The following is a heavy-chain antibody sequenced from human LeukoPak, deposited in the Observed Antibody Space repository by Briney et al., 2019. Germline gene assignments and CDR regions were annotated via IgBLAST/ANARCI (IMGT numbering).Heavy chain of an antibody. D-gene: IGHD2-2*02. V-gene: IGHV3-21*01. CDR3: ARAGGPKDIVVVPAAILYYYGMDV. CDR2: ISSSSSYI. Sequence: GGSLRLSCAASGFTFGSYSMNWVRQAPGKGLEWVSSISSSSSYIYYADSVKGRFTISRDNAKNSLYLQMNSLRAEDTAVYYCARAGGPKDIVVVPAAILYYYGMDVWGQGTTVTVSS. J-gene: IGHJ6*02. CDR1: GFTFGSYS.